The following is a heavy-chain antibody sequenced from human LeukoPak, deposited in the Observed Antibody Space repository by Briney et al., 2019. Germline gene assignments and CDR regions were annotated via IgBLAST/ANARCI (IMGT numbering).Heavy chain of an antibody. CDR1: GGSFSGYY. D-gene: IGHD6-19*01. J-gene: IGHJ3*02. V-gene: IGHV4-34*01. Sequence: SETLSLTCAVYGGSFSGYYWSWLRQPPGKGLEWIGEINHSGSTNYNPSLKSRVTISVDTSKNQFSLKLSSVTAADTAVYYCARGDKYSSGWYSLSVAFDIWGQGTMVTVSS. CDR2: INHSGST. CDR3: ARGDKYSSGWYSLSVAFDI.